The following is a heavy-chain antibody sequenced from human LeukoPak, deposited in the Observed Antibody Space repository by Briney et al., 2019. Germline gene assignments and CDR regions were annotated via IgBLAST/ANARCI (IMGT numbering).Heavy chain of an antibody. D-gene: IGHD6-19*01. Sequence: GRSLRLSRAASGFTFSSYGMHWVRQAPGKGLEWVAVIWYDGSNKYYADSVKGRFTISRDNSRNTLYLQMNSLRAEDTAVYYCARDPPRYSSGWPFDYWGQGTLVTVSS. J-gene: IGHJ4*02. CDR2: IWYDGSNK. CDR1: GFTFSSYG. V-gene: IGHV3-33*01. CDR3: ARDPPRYSSGWPFDY.